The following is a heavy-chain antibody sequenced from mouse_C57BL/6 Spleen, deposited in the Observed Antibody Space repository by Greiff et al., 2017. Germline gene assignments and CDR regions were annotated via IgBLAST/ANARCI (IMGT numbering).Heavy chain of an antibody. CDR1: GFTIKDYY. V-gene: IGHV14-2*01. J-gene: IGHJ3*01. CDR3: ATSYDGEYSWFAY. Sequence: VQLKESGAELVKPGASVKLSCTASGFTIKDYYMHWVKQRPEQGLEWIGSIDPEDGETTYAPKFQGKATLTADTSSNTAYLQLSSLTSEDTAVYYCATSYDGEYSWFAYWGQGTLVTVSA. D-gene: IGHD2-3*01. CDR2: IDPEDGET.